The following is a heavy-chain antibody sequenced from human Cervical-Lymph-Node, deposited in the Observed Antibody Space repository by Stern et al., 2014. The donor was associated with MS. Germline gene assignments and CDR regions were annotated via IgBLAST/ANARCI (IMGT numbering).Heavy chain of an antibody. Sequence: QVQLVESGPEVKKPGSSVKVSCKASGGILRSHAISWVRQAPGQGLEWMGGIIAIFGTTEYAQKFQGRVSITADESTNTVYMELRSLRPEDTALYYCAREAEDNFSYYAMDVWGQGTSVTVSS. J-gene: IGHJ6*02. CDR1: GGILRSHA. D-gene: IGHD1-1*01. CDR2: IIAIFGTT. CDR3: AREAEDNFSYYAMDV. V-gene: IGHV1-69*01.